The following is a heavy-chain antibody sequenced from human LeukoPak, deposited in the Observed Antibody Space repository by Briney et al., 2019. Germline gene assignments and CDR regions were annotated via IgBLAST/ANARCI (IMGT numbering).Heavy chain of an antibody. D-gene: IGHD5-12*01. CDR2: IIGSVPST. CDR1: GFTFGNYA. CDR3: AKGGYDYVEVGYFDY. V-gene: IGHV3-23*01. J-gene: IGHJ4*02. Sequence: GGSLRLFCAASGFTFGNYAMSWVRQTPGKGLEWVSHIIGSVPSTFYAESVKGRFTISRDNSKNTLYLQMNSLRADDTAVYYCAKGGYDYVEVGYFDYWGQGVLVTVSS.